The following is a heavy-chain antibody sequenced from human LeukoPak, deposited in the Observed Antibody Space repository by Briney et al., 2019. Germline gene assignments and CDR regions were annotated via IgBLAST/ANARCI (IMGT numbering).Heavy chain of an antibody. V-gene: IGHV3-53*01. CDR1: GFTVSSNY. J-gene: IGHJ4*02. Sequence: GGSLRLSCAASGFTVSSNYMSWVRQAPGKGLEWVSVIYSAGSTYYADSMKGRFTISGDNANNSLSLQMDSLRDEDTAVYYCVLGSPFDYWGQGTLVTVSS. D-gene: IGHD3-10*01. CDR2: IYSAGST. CDR3: VLGSPFDY.